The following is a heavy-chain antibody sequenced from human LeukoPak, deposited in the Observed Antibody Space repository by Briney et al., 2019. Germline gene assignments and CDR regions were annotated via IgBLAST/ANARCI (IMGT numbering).Heavy chain of an antibody. V-gene: IGHV3-74*01. Sequence: GGSLRLSCAASGFTFSGYWMLWVRQAPGKGLVWVSRINSDGSSTNYADSVKGRFTISRDNAKNTLYLQMNSLRADDTAVYYCARGKYCSGGSCYEYWFDPWGQGTLVTVSS. D-gene: IGHD2-15*01. CDR1: GFTFSGYW. CDR3: ARGKYCSGGSCYEYWFDP. CDR2: INSDGSST. J-gene: IGHJ5*02.